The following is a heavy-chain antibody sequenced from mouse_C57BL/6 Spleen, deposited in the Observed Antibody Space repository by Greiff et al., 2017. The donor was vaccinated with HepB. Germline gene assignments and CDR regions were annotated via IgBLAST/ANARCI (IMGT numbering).Heavy chain of an antibody. J-gene: IGHJ3*01. CDR2: SRNKANDYTT. CDR3: ARSDGYAWFAY. D-gene: IGHD2-3*01. Sequence: EVKLVESGGGLVQSGRSLRLSCATSGFTFSDFYMEWVRQAPGKGLEWIAASRNKANDYTTEYSASVKGRFIVSRDTSQSILYLQMNALRAEDTAVYYCARSDGYAWFAYWGQGTLVTVSA. CDR1: GFTFSDFY. V-gene: IGHV7-1*01.